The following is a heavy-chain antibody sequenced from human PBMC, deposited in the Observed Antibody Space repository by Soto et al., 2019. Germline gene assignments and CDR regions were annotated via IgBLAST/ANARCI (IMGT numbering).Heavy chain of an antibody. D-gene: IGHD2-15*01. Sequence: EVQLVESGGGLVKPGGSLRLSCAASGFTFSSYSMNWVRQAPGKGLEWVSSISSSSSYIYYADSVKGRFTISRDNAKNSLYLQMNSLRAEDTAVYYCARDDMGSCYSGCRLNYYYYYGMDVWGQGTTVTVSS. CDR1: GFTFSSYS. J-gene: IGHJ6*02. CDR3: ARDDMGSCYSGCRLNYYYYYGMDV. V-gene: IGHV3-21*01. CDR2: ISSSSSYI.